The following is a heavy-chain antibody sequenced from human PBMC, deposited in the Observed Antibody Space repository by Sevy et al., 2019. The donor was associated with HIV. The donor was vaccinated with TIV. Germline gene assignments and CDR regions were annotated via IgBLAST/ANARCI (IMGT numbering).Heavy chain of an antibody. CDR3: ARGKSGYGYALNY. J-gene: IGHJ4*02. CDR2: IHSDDTT. V-gene: IGHV3-66*01. CDR1: GFILSSFG. D-gene: IGHD5-18*01. Sequence: GGSLRLSCAASGFILSSFGMHWVRQAPGKGLEGVSVIHSDDTTYHADSVKDRFTISRDNFKNTLYLHMSSLRAEDTAVYYCARGKSGYGYALNYWGQGTLVTVSS.